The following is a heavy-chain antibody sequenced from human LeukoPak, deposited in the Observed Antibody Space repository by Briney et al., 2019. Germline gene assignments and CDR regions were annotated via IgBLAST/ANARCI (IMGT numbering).Heavy chain of an antibody. CDR1: GGTFSSYA. Sequence: SVTVSCKASGGTFSSYAISWVRQAPGQGLEWMGGIIPIFGTANYAQKFQGRVTITTDESTSTAYLELSSLRSEDTAVYYCARGAKQLLTSRAYYYYYYMDVWGKGTTVTVSS. D-gene: IGHD2-2*01. CDR3: ARGAKQLLTSRAYYYYYYMDV. CDR2: IIPIFGTA. V-gene: IGHV1-69*05. J-gene: IGHJ6*03.